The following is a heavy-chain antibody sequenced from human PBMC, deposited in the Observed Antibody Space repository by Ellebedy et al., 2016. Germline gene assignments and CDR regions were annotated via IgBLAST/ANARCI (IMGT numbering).Heavy chain of an antibody. CDR2: ISNSGSPT. V-gene: IGHV3-48*01. CDR1: GFTFSSYS. CDR3: VRGFDIFDY. Sequence: GESLKISXAASGFTFSSYSMNWVRQAPGKGPEWVSYISNSGSPTYYADSVKGRFTIFRDNAKKSLYLQMNNLRAEDTAVYYCVRGFDIFDYWGQGTLVTVSS. J-gene: IGHJ4*02.